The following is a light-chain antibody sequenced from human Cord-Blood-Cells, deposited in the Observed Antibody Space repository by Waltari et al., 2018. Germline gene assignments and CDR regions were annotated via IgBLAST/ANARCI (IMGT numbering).Light chain of an antibody. CDR3: QSYDSSLSGYV. Sequence: QPDLTQPPSLSLAPGQIVTISATGGISNTGSAYPVHSYQQLPGTAPQHLSYGNLNRPSGVPDRFSGSKSGTSASLAIPGLRAEDEADYYCQSYDSSLSGYVFGTGTKVTVL. V-gene: IGLV1-40*01. CDR1: ISNTGSAYP. CDR2: GNL. J-gene: IGLJ1*01.